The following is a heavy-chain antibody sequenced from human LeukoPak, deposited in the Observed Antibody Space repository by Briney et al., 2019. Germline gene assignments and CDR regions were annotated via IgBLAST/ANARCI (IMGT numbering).Heavy chain of an antibody. CDR1: GFAFSSYW. V-gene: IGHV3-74*01. Sequence: GALRLSCTASGFAFSSYWMFWVRQAPGKGLVWVSQINTEGASTTYGDPAKGRFTTSRDNAKNTLYLQMNGLRVEDTAVYYCARGTATTAGIDFWGQGTLVTVSS. CDR2: INTEGAST. J-gene: IGHJ4*02. CDR3: ARGTATTAGIDF. D-gene: IGHD1/OR15-1a*01.